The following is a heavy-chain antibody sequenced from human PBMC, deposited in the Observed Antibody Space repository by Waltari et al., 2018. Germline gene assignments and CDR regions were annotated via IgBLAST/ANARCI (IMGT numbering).Heavy chain of an antibody. J-gene: IGHJ3*02. CDR2: RIPIYGTP. V-gene: IGHV1-69*12. CDR1: GGTFGPYA. D-gene: IGHD1-26*01. Sequence: QVHLVQSGAEVKQPGSSVKVSCKASGGTFGPYAITWVRQAPGQGLEWLGGRIPIYGTPNYEAKFQGRVTVSADASTSTAYLEVRSLRSEDTAVYYCAKREIGYAFDIWGQGTMVTVSS. CDR3: AKREIGYAFDI.